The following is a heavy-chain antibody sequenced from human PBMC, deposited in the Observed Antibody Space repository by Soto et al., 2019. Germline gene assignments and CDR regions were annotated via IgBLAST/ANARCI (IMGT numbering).Heavy chain of an antibody. V-gene: IGHV3-33*01. J-gene: IGHJ4*02. CDR2: IWYDGSNK. Sequence: AGGSLRLSCAASGFTFSSYGMHWVRQAPGKGLEWVAVIWYDGSNKYYADSVKGRFTVSRDNAKNSVYLDMNSLSAEDTAVYYCARESEDLTSNFDYWGQGTLVTVSS. CDR1: GFTFSSYG. CDR3: ARESEDLTSNFDY.